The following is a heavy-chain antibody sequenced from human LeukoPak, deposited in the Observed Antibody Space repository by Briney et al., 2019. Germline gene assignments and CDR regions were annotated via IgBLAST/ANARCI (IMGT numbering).Heavy chain of an antibody. D-gene: IGHD3-3*01. CDR2: IYYSGST. J-gene: IGHJ6*03. CDR3: ARHLHDTWSGYYTEVYYYYMDV. Sequence: SETLSLTCTVSGGSISSSSYYWGWIRQPPGKGLEWIGSIYYSGSTYYNPSLKSRVTISVDTSKNQFSLKLSSVTAADTAVYYCARHLHDTWSGYYTEVYYYYMDVWGKGTTVTVSS. CDR1: GGSISSSSYY. V-gene: IGHV4-39*01.